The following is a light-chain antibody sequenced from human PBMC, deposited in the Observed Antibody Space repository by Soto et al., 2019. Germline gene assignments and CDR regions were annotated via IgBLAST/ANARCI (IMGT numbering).Light chain of an antibody. J-gene: IGKJ4*01. V-gene: IGKV1-5*01. CDR2: DAS. Sequence: DIRMTQSPATVSASVGDRVTMTCRASQSVRSWLAWYQQKPGTAPKLLIFDASRLESGVPSRFSGSASGTEFTLTISSLQPDDFATYYCQQYDNYPLTFGGGTKVDIK. CDR3: QQYDNYPLT. CDR1: QSVRSW.